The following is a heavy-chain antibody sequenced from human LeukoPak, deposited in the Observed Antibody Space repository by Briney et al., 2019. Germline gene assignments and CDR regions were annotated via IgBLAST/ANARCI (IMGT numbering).Heavy chain of an antibody. CDR1: GFSISSGDYY. V-gene: IGHV4-30-4*01. CDR3: ARGGSLRFGELLGDI. D-gene: IGHD3-10*01. J-gene: IGHJ3*02. Sequence: SQTLSLTCTVSGFSISSGDYYWSWLRQPPGKGLEGIGYIYYSGSTYYNPSLESRVTISVDTSKNQFSLKLSSVTAADTAVYYCARGGSLRFGELLGDIWGQGTMVTVSS. CDR2: IYYSGST.